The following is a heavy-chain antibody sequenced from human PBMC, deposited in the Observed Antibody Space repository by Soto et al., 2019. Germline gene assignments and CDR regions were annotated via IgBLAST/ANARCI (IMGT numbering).Heavy chain of an antibody. CDR1: GGSISSGDYY. V-gene: IGHV4-30-4*01. D-gene: IGHD2-2*02. Sequence: SSETLSLTCTVSGGSISSGDYYWSWIRQPPGKGLEWIGYIYYSGSTYYNPSLKGRVTISVDTSKNQFSLKLSSVTAADTAVYYCARQPHIVVVPAAIRGSTTVTPNYFDYWGQGTLVTVSS. CDR3: ARQPHIVVVPAAIRGSTTVTPNYFDY. J-gene: IGHJ4*02. CDR2: IYYSGST.